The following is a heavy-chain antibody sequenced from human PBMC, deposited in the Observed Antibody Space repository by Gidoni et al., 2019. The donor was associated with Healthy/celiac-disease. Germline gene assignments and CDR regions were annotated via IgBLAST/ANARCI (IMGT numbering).Heavy chain of an antibody. CDR3: ARTSTVLLWFGELFFGWFDP. CDR2: IYYSGST. V-gene: IGHV4-31*03. Sequence: QVQLQESGPGLVKPSQTLSLTCTVSGGSISSGGYYWSWIRQHPGKGLEWIGYIYYSGSTNYNPSLKSRVTISVDTSKNQFSLKLSSVTAADTAVYYCARTSTVLLWFGELFFGWFDPWGQGTLVTVSS. J-gene: IGHJ5*02. D-gene: IGHD3-10*01. CDR1: GGSISSGGYY.